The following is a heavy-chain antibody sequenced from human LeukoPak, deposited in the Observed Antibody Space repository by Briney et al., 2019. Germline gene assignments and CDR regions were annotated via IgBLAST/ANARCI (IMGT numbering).Heavy chain of an antibody. Sequence: SETLSLTCTVSGYSISSGYFWGWIRQPPGMGLEWIGSVHFSGSTYYNPSLKSRVTILVDTSKNQFSLKLSSVSAADTAVYFCARGGYCSSTSCLFGNWFDPWGQGTLVTVSS. D-gene: IGHD2-2*01. CDR3: ARGGYCSSTSCLFGNWFDP. J-gene: IGHJ5*02. V-gene: IGHV4-38-2*02. CDR2: VHFSGST. CDR1: GYSISSGYF.